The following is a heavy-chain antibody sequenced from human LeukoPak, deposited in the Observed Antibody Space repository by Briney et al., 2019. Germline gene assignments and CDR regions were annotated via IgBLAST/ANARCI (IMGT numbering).Heavy chain of an antibody. D-gene: IGHD6-13*01. CDR3: VEGSAAPQFDY. J-gene: IGHJ4*02. CDR2: ISSDGGRT. Sequence: GGSLRLSCSASGFTFSTYAMHWVRQAPGKGLEYVSAISSDGGRTYYADSVKGRFTISRDSSKNTLYLQMTSLRTEDTAVYYCVEGSAAPQFDYWGQGTLVTVSS. V-gene: IGHV3-64D*06. CDR1: GFTFSTYA.